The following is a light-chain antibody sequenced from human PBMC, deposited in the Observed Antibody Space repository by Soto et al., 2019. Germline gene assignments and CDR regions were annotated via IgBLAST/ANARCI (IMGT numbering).Light chain of an antibody. V-gene: IGLV2-14*01. CDR1: SSDVGAYNY. Sequence: QSALTQPASVSGSPGQSITISCTGTSSDVGAYNYASWYQQHPGKAPKLMIWDVYNRPSGVSHRFSGSKSGNTASLTIFGLQAEDEADYYCSSYTTRSSYVFGTGTKV. J-gene: IGLJ1*01. CDR3: SSYTTRSSYV. CDR2: DVY.